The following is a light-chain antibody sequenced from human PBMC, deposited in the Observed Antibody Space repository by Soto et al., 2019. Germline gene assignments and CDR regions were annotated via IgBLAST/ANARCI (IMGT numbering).Light chain of an antibody. CDR2: GTS. CDR1: QSISTY. Sequence: EIRLTQSPPSLSAAGGDRVTITCRASQSISTYLNWFQKKPGKGPKLLIYGTSTLVSGVPSRCSGSGSGTDFTLTISSLQPEDSATYYCQQAYSNIVTFGGGTKVEI. CDR3: QQAYSNIVT. J-gene: IGKJ4*01. V-gene: IGKV1-39*01.